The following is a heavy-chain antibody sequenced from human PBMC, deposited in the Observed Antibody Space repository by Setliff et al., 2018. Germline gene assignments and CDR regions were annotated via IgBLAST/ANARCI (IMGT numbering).Heavy chain of an antibody. CDR2: IRSKAYGGTT. CDR1: GFTFSSYA. Sequence: GGSLRLSCAASGFTFSSYAMSWVRQAPGKGLEWVGFIRSKAYGGTTEYAASVKGRFTISRDDSKSIAYLHMNSLKTEDTAVYYCTRDRGPYDFWGAYFVYWGQGSLVTVSS. CDR3: TRDRGPYDFWGAYFVY. V-gene: IGHV3-49*04. J-gene: IGHJ4*02. D-gene: IGHD3-3*01.